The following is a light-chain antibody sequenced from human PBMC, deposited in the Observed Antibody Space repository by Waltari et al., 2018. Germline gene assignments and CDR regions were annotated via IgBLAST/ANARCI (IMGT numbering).Light chain of an antibody. CDR3: QQSNSTPPT. CDR1: QRISSC. V-gene: IGKV1-39*01. Sequence: DSQIPESPSSRSASLRDRVNITCRASQRISSCLSWYQQKPGKAPKLLIYAASSLQSGVPSRFSGSGSGTDFTLTISSLQPEDFATYYCQQSNSTPPTFGEGTKVEI. J-gene: IGKJ1*01. CDR2: AAS.